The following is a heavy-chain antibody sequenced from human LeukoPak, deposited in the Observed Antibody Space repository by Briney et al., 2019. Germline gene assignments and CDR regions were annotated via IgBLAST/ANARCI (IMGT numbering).Heavy chain of an antibody. J-gene: IGHJ4*02. V-gene: IGHV3-53*01. Sequence: YTGGGRYYADSVRGRSTISRDTSKNMVFLQMNSLRVEDTAVYYCARGIDYWGRGTLVTVSS. CDR3: ARGIDY. CDR2: YTGGGR.